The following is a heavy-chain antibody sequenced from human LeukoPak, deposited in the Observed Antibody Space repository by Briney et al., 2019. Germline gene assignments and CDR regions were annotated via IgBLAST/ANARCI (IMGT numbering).Heavy chain of an antibody. J-gene: IGHJ3*01. CDR2: IYPADSDT. V-gene: IGHV5-51*01. CDR1: GYSFTSYW. CDR3: ARHVSSSRVAYDV. D-gene: IGHD2-2*01. Sequence: GESLKISCKGSGYSFTSYWIGWVRQMPGKGLEWMGIIYPADSDTRYSPSFQGQVTISVDKSISTAYLEWSSLKASDTAMYYCARHVSSSRVAYDVRGQGTMVTVSS.